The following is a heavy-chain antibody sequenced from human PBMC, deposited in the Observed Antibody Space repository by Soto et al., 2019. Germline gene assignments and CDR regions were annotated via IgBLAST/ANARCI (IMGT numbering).Heavy chain of an antibody. CDR3: VRGGGGGLFEH. CDR1: GFPFNDYY. Sequence: GGSLRLSCATSGFPFNDYYMTWIRQAPGKGLEWLSHISPKSTFRNYADSVKGRFTISRDNTESSLFLQMNSLGVDDTAVYSCVRGGGGGLFEHWGQGVLVTVSS. J-gene: IGHJ4*02. D-gene: IGHD2-21*01. CDR2: ISPKSTFR. V-gene: IGHV3-11*06.